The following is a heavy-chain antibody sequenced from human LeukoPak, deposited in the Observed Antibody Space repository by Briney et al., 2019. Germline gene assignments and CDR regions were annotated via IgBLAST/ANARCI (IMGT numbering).Heavy chain of an antibody. V-gene: IGHV1-18*01. Sequence: ASVKVSCKASNYSFPSYGISWVRQAPGQGLEWLGWINPYTGVTNFAEKFQGRVSITADPSVNSVYLELTRLKSDDTAVYFCSRPGPGVKGTPFLYWGQGSLITVSS. D-gene: IGHD1-1*01. J-gene: IGHJ4*02. CDR2: INPYTGVT. CDR1: NYSFPSYG. CDR3: SRPGPGVKGTPFLY.